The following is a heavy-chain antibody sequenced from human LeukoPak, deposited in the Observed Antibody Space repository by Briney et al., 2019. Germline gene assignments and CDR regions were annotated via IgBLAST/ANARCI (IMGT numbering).Heavy chain of an antibody. D-gene: IGHD1-26*01. V-gene: IGHV4-31*03. Sequence: SETLSLTCTVSGGSISSGGYYWSWIRQHPGKGLEWIGYIYYSGSTYYNPSLKSRVTISVGTSKNQFSLKLSSVTAADTAVYYCARGKGSSLLYGMDVWGQGTTVTVSS. CDR3: ARGKGSSLLYGMDV. CDR2: IYYSGST. J-gene: IGHJ6*02. CDR1: GGSISSGGYY.